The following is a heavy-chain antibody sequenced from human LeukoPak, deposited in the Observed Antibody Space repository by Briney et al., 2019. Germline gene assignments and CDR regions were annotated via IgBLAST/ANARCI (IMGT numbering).Heavy chain of an antibody. Sequence: SETLSLTCTVSGSSISSSSYYWGWIRQPPGKGLEWIGSIYYSGSTYYNPSLKSRVTISVDTSKNQFSLKLSSVTAADTAVYYCARHVGEITIFDWGQGTLVTVSS. J-gene: IGHJ4*02. V-gene: IGHV4-39*01. CDR2: IYYSGST. D-gene: IGHD3-3*01. CDR1: GSSISSSSYY. CDR3: ARHVGEITIFD.